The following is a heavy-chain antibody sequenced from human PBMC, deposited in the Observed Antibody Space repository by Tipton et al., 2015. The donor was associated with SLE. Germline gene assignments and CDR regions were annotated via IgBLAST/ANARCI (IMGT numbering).Heavy chain of an antibody. Sequence: RSLRLSCAASGFTFSSYGMHWVRQAPGKGLEWVAVIWYDGSNKYYADSVKGRFTISRDNSKNTLYLQMNSLRAEDTAVYYCARDGDEGSYSLDYWGQGTLVTVSS. V-gene: IGHV3-33*01. D-gene: IGHD1-26*01. CDR3: ARDGDEGSYSLDY. CDR2: IWYDGSNK. J-gene: IGHJ4*02. CDR1: GFTFSSYG.